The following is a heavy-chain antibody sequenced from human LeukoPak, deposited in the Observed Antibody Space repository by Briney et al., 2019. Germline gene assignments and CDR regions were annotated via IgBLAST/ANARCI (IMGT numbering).Heavy chain of an antibody. D-gene: IGHD6-19*01. J-gene: IGHJ4*02. CDR2: INHSGST. CDR1: GGSISSYY. V-gene: IGHV4-34*01. Sequence: SETLSLTCTVSGGSISSYYWSWVRQPPGKGLEWIGEINHSGSTNYNPSLKSRVTISVDTSKNQFSLKLSSVTAADTAVYYCASPGIAVAGDYWGQGTLVTVSP. CDR3: ASPGIAVAGDY.